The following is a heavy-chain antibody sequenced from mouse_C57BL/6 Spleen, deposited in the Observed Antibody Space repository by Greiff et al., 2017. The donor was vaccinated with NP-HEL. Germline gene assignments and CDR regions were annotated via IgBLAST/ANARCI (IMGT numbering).Heavy chain of an antibody. V-gene: IGHV1-26*01. D-gene: IGHD2-2*01. CDR2: INPNNGGT. CDR1: GYTFTDYY. CDR3: ARYGYEAWFAY. J-gene: IGHJ3*01. Sequence: EVQLQQSGPELVKPGASVKISCKASGYTFTDYYMNWVKQSHGKSLEWIGDINPNNGGTSYNQKFKGKATLTVDKSSSTAYMELRSLTSEDSAVYYCARYGYEAWFAYWGQGTLVTVSA.